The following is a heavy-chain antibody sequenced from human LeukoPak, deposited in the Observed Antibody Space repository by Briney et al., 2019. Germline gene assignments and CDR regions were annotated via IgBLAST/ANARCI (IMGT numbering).Heavy chain of an antibody. V-gene: IGHV3-74*01. Sequence: GGGLRLSCAASVFTFSSYWMHSVRQAPGKGLVWVSRINSDGSSTSYADSVKGRFTISRDNAKNTLYLQMNSLRAEDTAVYYCARSNDFRPDYWGQGTLVTVSS. D-gene: IGHD1-1*01. CDR3: ARSNDFRPDY. CDR1: VFTFSSYW. CDR2: INSDGSST. J-gene: IGHJ4*02.